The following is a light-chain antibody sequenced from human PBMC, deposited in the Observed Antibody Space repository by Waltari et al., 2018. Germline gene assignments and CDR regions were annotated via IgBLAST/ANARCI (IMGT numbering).Light chain of an antibody. CDR2: DAS. Sequence: DIQMTQSPSSLSASVGDRVTITCQASQDISNYLKWYQQKPGKAPKLLIYDASNLETGVPSRFSGSGSGTDFTFTISCLQPEDIATYYCQQYDNLPFFGGGTKVEIK. CDR1: QDISNY. J-gene: IGKJ4*01. CDR3: QQYDNLPF. V-gene: IGKV1-33*01.